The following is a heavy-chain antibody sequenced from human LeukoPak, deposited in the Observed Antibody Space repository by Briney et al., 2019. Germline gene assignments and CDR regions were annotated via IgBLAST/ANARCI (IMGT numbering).Heavy chain of an antibody. CDR3: ARVTMVRGVIIGAFDY. V-gene: IGHV4-39*07. J-gene: IGHJ4*02. Sequence: KPSETLSLTCTVSGGAISSSDYYWGWILQPPGKGLEWIGNIYYGGSTYYNPSLKSRVTISIDMSKNQFSLKLSSVTAADTAVYYCARVTMVRGVIIGAFDYWGQGTLVTVSS. CDR2: IYYGGST. CDR1: GGAISSSDYY. D-gene: IGHD3-10*01.